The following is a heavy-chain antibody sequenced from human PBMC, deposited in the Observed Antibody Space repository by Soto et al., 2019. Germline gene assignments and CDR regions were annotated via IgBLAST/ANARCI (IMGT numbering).Heavy chain of an antibody. CDR1: GGSISSVSYY. D-gene: IGHD2-2*01. CDR3: ARLHCNSPNCVPLDP. CDR2: IYYSGSA. J-gene: IGHJ5*02. V-gene: IGHV4-39*01. Sequence: SETLSLTCTVSGGSISSVSYYWGWIRQPPGKGLEWIGSIYYSGSAYYSPSLKSRVTMSVDTSKNQLSLKLSSVTAADTAVYYCARLHCNSPNCVPLDPWGQGTLVTVSS.